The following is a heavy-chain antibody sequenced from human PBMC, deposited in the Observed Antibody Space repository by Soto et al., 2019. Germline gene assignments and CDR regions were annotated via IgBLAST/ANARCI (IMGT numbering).Heavy chain of an antibody. V-gene: IGHV1-2*02. CDR2: INPATGAA. J-gene: IGHJ3*02. Sequence: QLHLVQSGAVVKKPGASVTVSCSASGYPVTAYYMHWVRQAPGRGLEWMGGINPATGAAKYTQTFQGRVTMTRDPATSPGFMELSGLTSEDPAGFYWARGGGVGVAGSAAFDMWGQGTLVTVSS. D-gene: IGHD3-3*01. CDR1: GYPVTAYY. CDR3: ARGGGVGVAGSAAFDM.